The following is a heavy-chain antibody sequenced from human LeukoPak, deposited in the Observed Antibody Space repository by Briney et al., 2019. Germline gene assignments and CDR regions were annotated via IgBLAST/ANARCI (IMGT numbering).Heavy chain of an antibody. J-gene: IGHJ4*02. D-gene: IGHD3-16*02. CDR1: GFTFDDYA. CDR3: AKDPRPELYDYVWGSYRYPDY. Sequence: GGSLRLSCAASGFTFDDYAMHWVRQAPGKGLEWLSLISGDGGSTYYADSVKGRFTISRDNSKNSLYLQMNSLRTEDTALYYCAKDPRPELYDYVWGSYRYPDYWGQGTLVTVSS. V-gene: IGHV3-43*02. CDR2: ISGDGGST.